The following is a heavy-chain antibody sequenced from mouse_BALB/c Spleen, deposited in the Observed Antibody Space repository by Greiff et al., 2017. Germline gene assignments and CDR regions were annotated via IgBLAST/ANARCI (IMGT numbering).Heavy chain of an antibody. Sequence: QVQLQQPGAELVKPGASVKLSCKASGYTFTSYWMHWVKQRPGQGLEWIGEINPSNGRTNYNEKFKSKATLTVDKSSSTAYMQLSSLTSDDSAVYYCAREENHGNCGFAYWGQGTLVTVSA. V-gene: IGHV1S81*02. J-gene: IGHJ3*01. CDR3: AREENHGNCGFAY. CDR2: INPSNGRT. CDR1: GYTFTSYW. D-gene: IGHD2-1*01.